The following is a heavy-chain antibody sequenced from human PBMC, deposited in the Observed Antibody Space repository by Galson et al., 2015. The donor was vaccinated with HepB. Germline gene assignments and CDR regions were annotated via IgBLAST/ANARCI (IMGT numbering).Heavy chain of an antibody. Sequence: SLRLSCAASGFTFSSYAMSWVRQAPGKGLEWVSAISGSGGSTYYADSVKGRFTISRDNSKNTLYLQMNSLRAEDTAVYYCAINRDILTGYYDLGWGQGTLVTVSS. CDR2: ISGSGGST. J-gene: IGHJ4*02. V-gene: IGHV3-23*01. D-gene: IGHD3-9*01. CDR3: AINRDILTGYYDLG. CDR1: GFTFSSYA.